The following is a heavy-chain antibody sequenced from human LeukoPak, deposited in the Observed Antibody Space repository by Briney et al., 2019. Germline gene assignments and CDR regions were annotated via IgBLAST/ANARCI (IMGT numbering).Heavy chain of an antibody. CDR1: GFTFSSYA. D-gene: IGHD3-9*01. Sequence: GGSLRLSCAASGFTFSSYAMSWVRQAPGKGLEWVSAISGSGGSTYYADSVKGRFTISRDNSKNTLYLQMNSLRAEDTAAYYCANAVAVLRYFDWPEGYWGQGTLVTVSS. J-gene: IGHJ4*02. CDR2: ISGSGGST. V-gene: IGHV3-23*01. CDR3: ANAVAVLRYFDWPEGY.